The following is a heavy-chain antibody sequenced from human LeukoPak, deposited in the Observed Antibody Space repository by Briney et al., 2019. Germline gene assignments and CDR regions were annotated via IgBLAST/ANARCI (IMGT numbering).Heavy chain of an antibody. CDR1: GGSFSGYY. CDR2: IYTSGST. CDR3: ARVHGDYYFDY. V-gene: IGHV4-59*10. J-gene: IGHJ4*02. D-gene: IGHD4-17*01. Sequence: SETLSLTCAVYGGSFSGYYWSWIRQPAGKGLEWIGRIYTSGSTNYNPSLKSRVTMSVDTSKNQFSLKLSSVTAADTAVYYCARVHGDYYFDYWGQGTLVTVSS.